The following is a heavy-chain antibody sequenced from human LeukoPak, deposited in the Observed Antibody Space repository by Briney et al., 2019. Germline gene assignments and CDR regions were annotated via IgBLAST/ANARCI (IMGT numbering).Heavy chain of an antibody. CDR2: IYYSGST. V-gene: IGHV4-59*01. J-gene: IGHJ5*02. Sequence: SETLSLTRTVSGGSISYYYWSWIRQPPGKGLEWIGYIYYSGSTNYNPSLKSRVTISVDRSKNQFSLKLSSVSAADTAVYYCARLTGYSSESWFDPWGQGILVTVSS. CDR3: ARLTGYSSESWFDP. D-gene: IGHD3-9*01. CDR1: GGSISYYY.